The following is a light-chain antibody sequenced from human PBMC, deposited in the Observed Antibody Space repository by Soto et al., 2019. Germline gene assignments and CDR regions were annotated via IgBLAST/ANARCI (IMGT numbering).Light chain of an antibody. V-gene: IGKV1-9*01. Sequence: DIQITQSPSSLSSYVGGRVTITCQASQDISNYLNWYQQKPGKAPKLLIYAASSLQSGVPSRFSGSGSGTDFTLTISSLQPEDFATYYCQQLHDYPITFGQGTRLEI. J-gene: IGKJ5*01. CDR1: QDISNY. CDR3: QQLHDYPIT. CDR2: AAS.